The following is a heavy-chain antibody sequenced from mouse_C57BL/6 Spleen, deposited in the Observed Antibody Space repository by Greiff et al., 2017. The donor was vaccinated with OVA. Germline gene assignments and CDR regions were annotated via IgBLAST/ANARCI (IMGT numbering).Heavy chain of an antibody. CDR2: IYPGDGDT. CDR3: ARFDYGNYDY. Sequence: QVQLKESGAELVKPGASVKISCKASGYAFRSYWMNWVKQRPGKGLEWIGQIYPGDGDTNYNGKFKGKATLTADKSSSTAYMQLSSLTSEDSAVYFCARFDYGNYDYWGQGTTLTVSS. D-gene: IGHD2-1*01. CDR1: GYAFRSYW. V-gene: IGHV1-80*01. J-gene: IGHJ2*01.